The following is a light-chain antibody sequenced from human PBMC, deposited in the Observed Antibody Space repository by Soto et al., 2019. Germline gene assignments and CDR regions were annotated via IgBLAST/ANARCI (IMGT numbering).Light chain of an antibody. Sequence: QSVLTQPASVSGCPGQSITISCTGTSNDVGGYNYVSWYQQHPGKAPRLMIYEVSNRPSGVSNRFSGSKSGNTASLTISGLQAEDEADYYCSSYTSSSTLIFGTGTKVTVL. CDR3: SSYTSSSTLI. V-gene: IGLV2-14*01. J-gene: IGLJ1*01. CDR2: EVS. CDR1: SNDVGGYNY.